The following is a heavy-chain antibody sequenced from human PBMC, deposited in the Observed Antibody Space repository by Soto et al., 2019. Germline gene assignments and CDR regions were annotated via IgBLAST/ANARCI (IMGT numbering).Heavy chain of an antibody. CDR3: ARGGGAGTTSWFDP. CDR2: INHSGST. D-gene: IGHD1-7*01. Sequence: SETLSLTCAVYGGSFSGYSWSWIRQPPGKGLEWIGEINHSGSTNYNPSLKSRVTISVDTSKNQFSLKLTSVTAADTAMYYCARGGGAGTTSWFDPWGQGTLVTV. CDR1: GGSFSGYS. V-gene: IGHV4-34*01. J-gene: IGHJ5*02.